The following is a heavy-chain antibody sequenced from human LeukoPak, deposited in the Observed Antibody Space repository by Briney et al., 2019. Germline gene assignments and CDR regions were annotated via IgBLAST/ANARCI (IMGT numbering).Heavy chain of an antibody. Sequence: SETLSLTCTVSRGSISSYYWSWTRQPPGKGLEWIGYIYYSGSTNYNPSLKSRVTISVDTSKNQFSLKLSSVTAADTAVYYCARDLNFETNWFDPWGQGTLVTLSS. CDR1: RGSISSYY. D-gene: IGHD3-9*01. V-gene: IGHV4-59*01. CDR2: IYYSGST. CDR3: ARDLNFETNWFDP. J-gene: IGHJ5*02.